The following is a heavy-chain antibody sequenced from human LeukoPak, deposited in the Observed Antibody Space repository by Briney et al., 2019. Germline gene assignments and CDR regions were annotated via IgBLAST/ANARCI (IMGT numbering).Heavy chain of an antibody. CDR2: ISSSSSYI. CDR1: GFTFSSYS. D-gene: IGHD3-9*01. CDR3: ARSFDGDYFDY. J-gene: IGHJ4*02. V-gene: IGHV3-21*01. Sequence: GGSLRLSCAASGFTFSSYSMNRVRQAPGKGLEWVSSISSSSSYIYYADSVKGRFTISRDNAKNSLYLQMNSLRAEDTAVYYCARSFDGDYFDYWGQGTLVTVSS.